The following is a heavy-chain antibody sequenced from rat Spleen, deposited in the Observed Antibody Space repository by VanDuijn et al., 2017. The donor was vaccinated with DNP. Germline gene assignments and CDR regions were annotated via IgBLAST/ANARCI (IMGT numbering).Heavy chain of an antibody. J-gene: IGHJ2*01. CDR1: GFTFSNYY. Sequence: EVQLVESGGGLMQPGRSIKLSCATSGFTFSNYYMAWVRQAPAKGLEWVASITTGGGYTYYRDSVKGRFTISRDNAKSTLYLQMDSLRSEETATYYCARRDTFYYFDYWGQGVMVTVSS. V-gene: IGHV5S11*01. CDR2: ITTGGGYT. CDR3: ARRDTFYYFDY. D-gene: IGHD2-2*01.